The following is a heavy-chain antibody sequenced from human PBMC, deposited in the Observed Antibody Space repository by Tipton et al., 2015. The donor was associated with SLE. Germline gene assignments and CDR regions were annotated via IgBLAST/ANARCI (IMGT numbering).Heavy chain of an antibody. J-gene: IGHJ4*02. V-gene: IGHV4-38-2*01. D-gene: IGHD4-11*01. CDR1: GYSISSGYY. Sequence: TLSLTCAVSGYSISSGYYWGWIRQPPGKGLEWIGSIYYSGSTYYNPSLKSRVTISVDTSKNQFSLKLSSVTAADTAVYYCARRDYYSKCFDYWGQGTLVTVSS. CDR2: IYYSGST. CDR3: ARRDYYSKCFDY.